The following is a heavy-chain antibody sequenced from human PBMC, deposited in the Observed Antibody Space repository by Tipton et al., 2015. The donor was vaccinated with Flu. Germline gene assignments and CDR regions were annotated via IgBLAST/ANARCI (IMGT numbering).Heavy chain of an antibody. CDR3: ARPPAFGPYTRYVWYFDL. CDR1: GGSFSGYY. V-gene: IGHV4-34*01. J-gene: IGHJ2*01. Sequence: TLSLTCSVYGGSFSGYYWTWIRQPPGKGLEWIGEINHSGSTHYNSSLKGRVAISLDTSTNQFSLQMKSVTAADTAVYFCARPPAFGPYTRYVWYFDLWSRGSLVTVSS. D-gene: IGHD3-10*01. CDR2: INHSGST.